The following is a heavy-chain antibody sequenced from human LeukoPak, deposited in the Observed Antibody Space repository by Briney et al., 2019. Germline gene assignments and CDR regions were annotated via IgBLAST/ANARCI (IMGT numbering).Heavy chain of an antibody. D-gene: IGHD3-10*01. V-gene: IGHV3-23*01. J-gene: IGHJ4*02. CDR2: ISGGGDST. CDR3: ARHDRGSGSPYYFDY. CDR1: GFTFSSYA. Sequence: GGSLRLSCAASGFTFSSYAMSWVRQAPGKGLEWVAAISGGGDSTYYADSVKGRFTISRDNSKNTLYLQMNSLSADDTAVFYCARHDRGSGSPYYFDYWGQGTLVTVSP.